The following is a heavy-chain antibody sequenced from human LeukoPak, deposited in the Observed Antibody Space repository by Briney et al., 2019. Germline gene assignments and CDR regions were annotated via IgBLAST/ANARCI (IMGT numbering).Heavy chain of an antibody. CDR2: ISSSSTI. CDR3: ARDPTQYLRYGYFDY. CDR1: GFTFSSYS. D-gene: IGHD4-11*01. Sequence: GGSLRLSCAASGFTFSSYSMNWVRQAPGKGLEWVSYISSSSTIYYADSVKGRFTISRDNAKNSLYLQMDSLRAEDTAVYYCARDPTQYLRYGYFDYWGQGTLVTVSS. J-gene: IGHJ4*02. V-gene: IGHV3-48*04.